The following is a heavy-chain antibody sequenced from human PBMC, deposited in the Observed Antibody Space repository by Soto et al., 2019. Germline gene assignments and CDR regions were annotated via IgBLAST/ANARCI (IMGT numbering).Heavy chain of an antibody. J-gene: IGHJ3*02. CDR3: ARDAVGATGAFDI. V-gene: IGHV1-3*01. D-gene: IGHD1-26*01. CDR2: INAGNGNT. CDR1: GYTFTSYA. Sequence: QVQLVQSGAEVKKPGASVKVSCKASGYTFTSYAMHWVRQAPGQRLEWMGWINAGNGNTKYSQKFQGRVTITRDTSASTAYMELSSLRSEDTAVYYCARDAVGATGAFDIWGKGTMVTVSS.